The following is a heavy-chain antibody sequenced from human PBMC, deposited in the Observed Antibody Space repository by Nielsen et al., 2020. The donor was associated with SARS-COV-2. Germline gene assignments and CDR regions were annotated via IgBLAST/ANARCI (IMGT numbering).Heavy chain of an antibody. V-gene: IGHV1-8*01. CDR2: MNPNSGNT. CDR1: GYTFTSYD. Sequence: ASVKVSCKASGYTFTSYDINWVRQATGQGLEWMGWMNPNSGNTGYAQKFQGRVTMTTDTSTSTAYMELRSLRSDDTAVYYCARDPSYYYDSSGLGYWGQGTLVTVSS. J-gene: IGHJ4*02. CDR3: ARDPSYYYDSSGLGY. D-gene: IGHD3-22*01.